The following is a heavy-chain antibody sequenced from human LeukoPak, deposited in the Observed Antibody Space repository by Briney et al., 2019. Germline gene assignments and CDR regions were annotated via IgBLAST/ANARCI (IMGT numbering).Heavy chain of an antibody. V-gene: IGHV4-38-2*02. CDR3: ASFRELGTTIDY. J-gene: IGHJ4*02. D-gene: IGHD1-7*01. Sequence: SETLSLTCTVSGYSISSGYYWGWIRQPPGKGLEWIGSIYHSGSTYYNPSLKSRVTISVDTSKNQFSLKLSSVTAADTAVYYCASFRELGTTIDYWGQGTLVTVSS. CDR2: IYHSGST. CDR1: GYSISSGYY.